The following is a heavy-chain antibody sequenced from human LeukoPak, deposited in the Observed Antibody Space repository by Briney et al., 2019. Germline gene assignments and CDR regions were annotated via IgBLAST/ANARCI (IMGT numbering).Heavy chain of an antibody. Sequence: GGSLRLSCAAAGFTFSNYWMHWVRQAPGRGLVWVSRIKSDGRTNYADSVKGRFTISRDNAKNTVSLQMNSLRAEDTGVYYCARAPSEIGGYYPEYFRHWGQGTLVTVSS. V-gene: IGHV3-74*01. D-gene: IGHD3-22*01. J-gene: IGHJ1*01. CDR3: ARAPSEIGGYYPEYFRH. CDR1: GFTFSNYW. CDR2: IKSDGRT.